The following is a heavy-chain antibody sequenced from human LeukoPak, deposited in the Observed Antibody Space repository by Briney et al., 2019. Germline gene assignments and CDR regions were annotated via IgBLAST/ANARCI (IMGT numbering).Heavy chain of an antibody. Sequence: SETLSPTCSVSGGSLSGYSWTWIRQSPGKGLEWIGEINHSGSTNYNASLKSRLTISVDTSKNQFSLKLSSVTAADTAVYYCARGGKQWLVPNWFDPWGQGTLVTVSS. V-gene: IGHV4-34*01. CDR2: INHSGST. J-gene: IGHJ5*02. D-gene: IGHD6-19*01. CDR1: GGSLSGYS. CDR3: ARGGKQWLVPNWFDP.